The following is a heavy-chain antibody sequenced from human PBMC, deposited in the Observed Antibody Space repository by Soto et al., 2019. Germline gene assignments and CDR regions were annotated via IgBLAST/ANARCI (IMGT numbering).Heavy chain of an antibody. Sequence: EVQLVESGGGLVHPGGSLRLSCAASGFTFSSYSMNWVRQAPGKGLQWLSYNSSSTALYYADSVTGRFTISRDNAKNSLYLKMNSLRAEDTAVYYCARDLLAGMDVWGQGTTVNVSS. CDR1: GFTFSSYS. CDR2: NSSSTAL. V-gene: IGHV3-48*01. CDR3: ARDLLAGMDV. J-gene: IGHJ6*02.